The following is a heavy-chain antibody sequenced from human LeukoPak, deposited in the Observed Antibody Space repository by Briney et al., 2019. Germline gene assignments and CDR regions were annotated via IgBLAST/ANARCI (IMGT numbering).Heavy chain of an antibody. J-gene: IGHJ4*02. Sequence: GGSLRLSCAASGFTFSSYWMHWVRQAPGKGLEWVSSISSSSSYIYYADSVKGRFTISRDNAKNSLYLQMNSLRAEDTAVYYCARVGSSSWYPGPDDYWGQGTLVTVSS. CDR3: ARVGSSSWYPGPDDY. CDR1: GFTFSSYW. D-gene: IGHD6-13*01. CDR2: ISSSSSYI. V-gene: IGHV3-21*01.